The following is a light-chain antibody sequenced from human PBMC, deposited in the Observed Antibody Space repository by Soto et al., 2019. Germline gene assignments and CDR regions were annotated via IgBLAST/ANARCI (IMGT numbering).Light chain of an antibody. CDR3: QQYNNWPRT. CDR2: GAS. Sequence: EIVMTQSPATLSVSPGERATLSCRASQSVSSDLAWYHQEPGQAPRLLIYGASTRATGIPARFSGSGSGTEFTLTINSLQSEDFAVYYCQQYNNWPRTFGQGTKVEIK. V-gene: IGKV3-15*01. CDR1: QSVSSD. J-gene: IGKJ1*01.